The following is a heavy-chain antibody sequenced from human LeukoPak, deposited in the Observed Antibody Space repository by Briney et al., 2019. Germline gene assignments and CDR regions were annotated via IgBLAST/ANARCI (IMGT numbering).Heavy chain of an antibody. CDR3: ARVGGGGYPPDY. J-gene: IGHJ4*02. Sequence: KPSETLSLTCVVYGGSFSGYYWSWIRQPPGKGLEWIGEINHSGSTNYNPSLKSRVTISVDTSKNQFSLKLSSVTAADTAVYYCARVGGGGYPPDYWGQGTLVTVSS. V-gene: IGHV4-34*01. D-gene: IGHD5-24*01. CDR1: GGSFSGYY. CDR2: INHSGST.